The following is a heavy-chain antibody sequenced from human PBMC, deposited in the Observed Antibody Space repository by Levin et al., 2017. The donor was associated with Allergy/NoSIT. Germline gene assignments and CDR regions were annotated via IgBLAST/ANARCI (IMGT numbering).Heavy chain of an antibody. Sequence: PGGSLRLSCKASGYTFTGHYMHWVREAPGQGLEWMGWINPNNGATKYAQKFQGRVTMTRDTSISTAYMELSSRRYDDTAVYYCARDEFGSGGSCSPWGQGTPVTVSS. CDR2: INPNNGAT. CDR3: ARDEFGSGGSCSP. D-gene: IGHD2-15*01. V-gene: IGHV1-2*02. J-gene: IGHJ1*01. CDR1: GYTFTGHY.